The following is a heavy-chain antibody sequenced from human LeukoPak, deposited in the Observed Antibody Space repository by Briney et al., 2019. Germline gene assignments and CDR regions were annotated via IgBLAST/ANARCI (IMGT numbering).Heavy chain of an antibody. J-gene: IGHJ3*02. CDR1: GFTLSRQC. Sequence: GGSVRLLCAAYGFTLSRQCMDWVRHDAGKGLGWELVMVDDGGNKYYADSVKGRFTISRDNSKNTLYLQMNSLRAEDTPVYYCAKDSPTPDPYYNDSSGDHGAFDIWGQGTMVTVSS. CDR3: AKDSPTPDPYYNDSSGDHGAFDI. CDR2: MVDDGGNK. D-gene: IGHD3-22*01. V-gene: IGHV3-33*06.